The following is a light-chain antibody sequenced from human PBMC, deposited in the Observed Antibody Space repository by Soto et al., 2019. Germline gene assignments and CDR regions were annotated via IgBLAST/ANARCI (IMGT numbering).Light chain of an antibody. CDR3: SSYRRGSTYV. CDR1: SSDVGGYNY. CDR2: DVT. Sequence: QSALTQPASVSGSPGQSITVSCTGTSSDVGGYNYVSWYQQHPGKAPRLMIYDVTNRPSGASNRFSGSKSGNTASLTISGLQAEDEADYYCSSYRRGSTYVFGTGTKLTVL. V-gene: IGLV2-14*01. J-gene: IGLJ1*01.